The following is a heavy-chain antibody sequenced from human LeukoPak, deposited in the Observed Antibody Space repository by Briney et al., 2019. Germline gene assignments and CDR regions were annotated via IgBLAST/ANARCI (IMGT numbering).Heavy chain of an antibody. CDR1: GYSISSGYY. Sequence: SETLSLTCTVSGYSISSGYYWGWIRQPPGKGLEWIGSIYHSGSTYYNPSLKSRVTISVDTSKSQFSLKLSSVTAADTAVYYCARGLGFGEPAPFDYWGQGTLVTVSS. CDR2: IYHSGST. D-gene: IGHD3-10*01. CDR3: ARGLGFGEPAPFDY. J-gene: IGHJ4*02. V-gene: IGHV4-38-2*02.